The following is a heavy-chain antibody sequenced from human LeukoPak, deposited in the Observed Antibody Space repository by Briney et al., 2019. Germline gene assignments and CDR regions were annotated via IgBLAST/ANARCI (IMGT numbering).Heavy chain of an antibody. CDR3: ARDDCSSTSCYQSIDY. Sequence: ASVKVSCKASGYTFTSYYMHWVRQAPGQGPEWMGIINPSGGSTSYAQKFQGRVTMTRDTSTSTVYMELSSLRSEDTAVYYCARDDCSSTSCYQSIDYWGQGTLVTVSS. CDR2: INPSGGST. D-gene: IGHD2-2*01. CDR1: GYTFTSYY. V-gene: IGHV1-46*01. J-gene: IGHJ4*02.